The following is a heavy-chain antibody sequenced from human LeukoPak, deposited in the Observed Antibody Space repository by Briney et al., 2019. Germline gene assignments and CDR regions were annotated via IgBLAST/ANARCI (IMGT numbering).Heavy chain of an antibody. V-gene: IGHV4-34*01. CDR1: GGSFSGYY. J-gene: IGHJ4*02. Sequence: PSETLSLTCAVYGGSFSGYYWSWLRQPPGKGLEWIGEINHSGSTNYNPSLKSRVTISVDTSKKQFSLKLSPVTAADTAVYYCARXEGGGSPSDFDYWGQGTLVTVSS. CDR3: ARXEGGGSPSDFDY. D-gene: IGHD2-15*01. CDR2: INHSGST.